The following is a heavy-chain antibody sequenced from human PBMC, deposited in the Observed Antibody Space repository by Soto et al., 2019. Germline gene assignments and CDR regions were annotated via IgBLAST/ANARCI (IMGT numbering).Heavy chain of an antibody. J-gene: IGHJ6*02. CDR2: ISGSGGSI. Sequence: EVQLLESGGGLVQPGGSLRLSCAASGFTFSTYAMNWIRHAPGHGLEWDSAISGSGGSIHYADSVKGRFTISRDNSKNTLYLQMNSVRDEDTAVYHCVNGYSKGDVGGQGTTVTVSS. V-gene: IGHV3-23*01. CDR3: VNGYSKGDV. CDR1: GFTFSTYA. D-gene: IGHD1-1*01.